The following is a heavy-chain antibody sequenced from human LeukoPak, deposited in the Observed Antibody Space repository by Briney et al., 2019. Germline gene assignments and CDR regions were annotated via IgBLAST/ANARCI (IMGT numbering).Heavy chain of an antibody. D-gene: IGHD3-22*01. CDR1: GFTVSSNY. CDR3: ARARWYYYDSSGEPSYYFDY. J-gene: IGHJ4*02. Sequence: PGGSLRLSCAASGFTVSSNYMSWVRQAPGKGLEWVSVIYSGGSTYYADSVKGRFTISRDNSKNTLYLQMNSLRVEDTAVYYCARARWYYYDSSGEPSYYFDYWGQGTLVTVSS. CDR2: IYSGGST. V-gene: IGHV3-66*01.